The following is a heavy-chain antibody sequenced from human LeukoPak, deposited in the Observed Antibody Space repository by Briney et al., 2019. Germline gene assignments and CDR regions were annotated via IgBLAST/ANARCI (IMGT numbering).Heavy chain of an antibody. Sequence: SETLSLTCTVSGGSISSYYWSWIRQPAGKGLEWIGRIYTSGSTNYNPSLKGRVTMSVDTSKNQFSLKLSSVAAADTAVYYCARGGVDAGSFDYWGQGTLVTVSS. D-gene: IGHD3-10*01. J-gene: IGHJ4*02. CDR3: ARGGVDAGSFDY. CDR1: GGSISSYY. CDR2: IYTSGST. V-gene: IGHV4-4*07.